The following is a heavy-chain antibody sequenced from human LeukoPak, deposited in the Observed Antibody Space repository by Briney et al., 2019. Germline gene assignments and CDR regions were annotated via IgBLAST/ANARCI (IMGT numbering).Heavy chain of an antibody. CDR2: ISSSSSTI. V-gene: IGHV3-48*04. D-gene: IGHD3-22*01. CDR1: GFTVSTNH. J-gene: IGHJ4*02. Sequence: GGSLRLSCVASGFTVSTNHMNWVRQAPGKGLEWVSYISSSSSTIYYADSVKGRFTISRDNAKNSLYLQMNSLRAEDTAVYYCARASSGPFDYWGQGTLVTVSS. CDR3: ARASSGPFDY.